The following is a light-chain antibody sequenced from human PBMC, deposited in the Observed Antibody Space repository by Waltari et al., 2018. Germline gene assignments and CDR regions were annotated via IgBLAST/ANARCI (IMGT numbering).Light chain of an antibody. CDR2: GAS. V-gene: IGKV3-15*01. Sequence: EIVMTQSPATLSVSPGERATLSCRASQSVSSNLAWYPQKPGQAPRLLIYGASTRATGIPTMFSVSWSETEFTLTISSLQSEYFAVYYCQQYNNWPPYTFGQGTKLEIK. CDR3: QQYNNWPPYT. CDR1: QSVSSN. J-gene: IGKJ2*01.